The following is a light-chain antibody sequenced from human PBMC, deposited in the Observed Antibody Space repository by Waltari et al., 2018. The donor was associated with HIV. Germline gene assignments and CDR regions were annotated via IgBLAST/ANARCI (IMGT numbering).Light chain of an antibody. J-gene: IGLJ2*01. CDR1: SSDVGSYNL. Sequence: QSALTQPASVSGSPGQSITISCTGTSSDVGSYNLVSWYQQHPGKAPELRIYEGSKRPSGVSNRFSGSKSGNTASLTISGLQAEDEADYYCCSYAGSSTFVVFGGGTKLTVL. V-gene: IGLV2-23*03. CDR2: EGS. CDR3: CSYAGSSTFVV.